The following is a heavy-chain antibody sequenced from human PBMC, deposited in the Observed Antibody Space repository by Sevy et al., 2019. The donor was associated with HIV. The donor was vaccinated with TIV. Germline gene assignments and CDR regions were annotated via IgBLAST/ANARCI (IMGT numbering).Heavy chain of an antibody. CDR3: ARDSGDGYNLFDV. D-gene: IGHD5-12*01. CDR1: GYTFTNYG. V-gene: IGHV1-18*01. J-gene: IGHJ4*02. Sequence: ASVKVSCKTSGYTFTNYGISWVRQAPGQGLEWMGWISGYNDNTDYVQKLQGRVTMTTDTSKSTAYMEERSLTSHDTAVYYCARDSGDGYNLFDVWGQGTLVTVSS. CDR2: ISGYNDNT.